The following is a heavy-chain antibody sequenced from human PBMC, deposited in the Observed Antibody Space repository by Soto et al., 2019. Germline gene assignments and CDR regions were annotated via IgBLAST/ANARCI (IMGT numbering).Heavy chain of an antibody. CDR3: ARQIYYGWYYFDY. Sequence: SETLSLTCSVSGGSISSSSYYWGWIRQPPGKGLEWIGCVYYSGSTYYNPSLKSRVTMSVDMSKNQFSLKLNSVTAADAAVYYCARQIYYGWYYFDYWGQGTLVTVSS. CDR1: GGSISSSSYY. V-gene: IGHV4-39*01. CDR2: VYYSGST. J-gene: IGHJ4*02. D-gene: IGHD3-10*01.